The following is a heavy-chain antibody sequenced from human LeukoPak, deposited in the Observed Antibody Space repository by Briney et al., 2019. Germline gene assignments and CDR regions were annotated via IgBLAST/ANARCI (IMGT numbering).Heavy chain of an antibody. CDR2: INPNSGGT. CDR1: GYTFTGYY. Sequence: ASVKVSCKASGYTFTGYYMHWVRQAPGQGLEWMGWINPNSGGTNYAQKFQGRVTMTRDTSISTAYMELSRLRSDDTAVYYYARSMMIVVVMPNYWGQGTLVTVSS. D-gene: IGHD3-22*01. CDR3: ARSMMIVVVMPNY. J-gene: IGHJ4*02. V-gene: IGHV1-2*02.